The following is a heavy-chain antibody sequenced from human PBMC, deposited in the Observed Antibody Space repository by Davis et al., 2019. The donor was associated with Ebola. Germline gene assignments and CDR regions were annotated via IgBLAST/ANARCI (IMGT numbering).Heavy chain of an antibody. CDR3: AKGLVGDCNRNSCRYFDF. CDR2: ITSTSDFT. Sequence: GESLKISCAASGFTFSSYVLTWVRQAPGKGLDWVSSITSTSDFTYYADSVKGRFTVSRDNSKSTLYLQMNSLRAEDTALYYCAKGLVGDCNRNSCRYFDFWGQGTLVTVSS. J-gene: IGHJ4*02. CDR1: GFTFSSYV. D-gene: IGHD2-2*01. V-gene: IGHV3-23*01.